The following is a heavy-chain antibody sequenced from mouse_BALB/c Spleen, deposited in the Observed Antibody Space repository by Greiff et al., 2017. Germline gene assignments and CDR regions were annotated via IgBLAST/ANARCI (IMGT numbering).Heavy chain of an antibody. Sequence: EVQGVESGPELVKPGASVKMSCKASGYTFTSYVMHWVKQKPGQGLEWIGYINPYNDGTKYNEKFKGKATLTSDKSSSTAYMELSSLTSEDSAVYYCARQEVYYDYDESSWFAYWGQGTLVTVSA. CDR2: INPYNDGT. V-gene: IGHV1-14*01. D-gene: IGHD2-4*01. J-gene: IGHJ3*01. CDR1: GYTFTSYV. CDR3: ARQEVYYDYDESSWFAY.